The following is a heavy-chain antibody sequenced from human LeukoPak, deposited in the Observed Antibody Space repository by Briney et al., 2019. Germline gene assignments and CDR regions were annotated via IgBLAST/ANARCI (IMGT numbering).Heavy chain of an antibody. J-gene: IGHJ4*02. CDR3: ARDEHQYYSESSGRFDY. CDR2: IKQDGSEK. Sequence: PGGSLRLSCAASGFTFSSYWMSWVRQAPGKGLEWVANIKQDGSEKYYVDSVRGRFTISRDNAKNSLYLQMNSLRDEDTAVYYCARDEHQYYSESSGRFDYWGQGTLVTVSS. V-gene: IGHV3-7*04. CDR1: GFTFSSYW. D-gene: IGHD3-22*01.